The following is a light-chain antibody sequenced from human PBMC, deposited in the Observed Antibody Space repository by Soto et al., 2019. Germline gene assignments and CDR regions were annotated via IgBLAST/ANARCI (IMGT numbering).Light chain of an antibody. V-gene: IGLV2-14*01. CDR1: SSDVGGYNY. Sequence: QSALTQPASLSGSPGQSITISCTGTSSDVGGYNYVSWYQQHPGKAPKLIIYEVSNRPSGVSYRFSGSKSGNTASLTISGLQAEDEADYYCSSYISVSSPVVFGGGTKLPVL. J-gene: IGLJ2*01. CDR3: SSYISVSSPVV. CDR2: EVS.